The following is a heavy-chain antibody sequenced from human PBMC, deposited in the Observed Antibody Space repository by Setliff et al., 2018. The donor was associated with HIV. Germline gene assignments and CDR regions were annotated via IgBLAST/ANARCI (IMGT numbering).Heavy chain of an antibody. CDR3: ASTTSGVSGSYPAHAFDI. CDR2: LYPRGRT. V-gene: IGHV4-4*08. Sequence: PSETLSLTCTVSGGSISSYYWSWIRQPPGKGLGWIGSLYPRGRTYQNASLKSRVTISVDRSKNQFSLKQTSVTAADTAIYYCASTTSGVSGSYPAHAFDICGQGTMVTVSS. D-gene: IGHD3-10*01. J-gene: IGHJ3*02. CDR1: GGSISSYY.